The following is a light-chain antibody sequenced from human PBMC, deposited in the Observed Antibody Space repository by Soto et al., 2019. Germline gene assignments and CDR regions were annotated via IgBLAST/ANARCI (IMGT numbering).Light chain of an antibody. CDR2: KAS. J-gene: IGKJ4*01. CDR3: QQYNSDST. Sequence: DIQMTQSPSTLSASVGDRVTITCRASQSISSWLAWYQQTPGKAPNLLIYKASSIESGVPSRFGGSGSGREFTLTISSLQPDECAAYYCQQYNSDSTFGGGTKVEFK. V-gene: IGKV1-5*03. CDR1: QSISSW.